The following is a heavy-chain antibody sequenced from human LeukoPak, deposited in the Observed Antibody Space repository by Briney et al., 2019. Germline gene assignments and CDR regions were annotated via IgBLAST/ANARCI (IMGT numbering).Heavy chain of an antibody. CDR2: IYYSGST. Sequence: PSETLSLTCTVSGGSISSSSYYWGWIRQPPGKGLEWIGSIYYSGSTYYNPSLKSRVTISVDTSKNQFSLKLSSVTAADTAVYYCARQDGWLQYVYWGQGTLVTVSS. D-gene: IGHD5-24*01. CDR3: ARQDGWLQYVY. V-gene: IGHV4-39*01. CDR1: GGSISSSSYY. J-gene: IGHJ4*02.